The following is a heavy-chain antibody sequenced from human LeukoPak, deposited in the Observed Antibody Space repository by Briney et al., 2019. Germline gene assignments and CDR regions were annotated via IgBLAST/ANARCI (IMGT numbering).Heavy chain of an antibody. Sequence: SETLSLTCAVYGGSFSGYYWSWIRQPPGKGLEWIGEINHSGSTNYNPSLKSRVTISVDTSKNQFSLKLSSVTAADTAVYYRAEGGKRYCSSTSCPGGYFQHWGQGTLVTVSS. V-gene: IGHV4-34*01. CDR2: INHSGST. CDR3: AEGGKRYCSSTSCPGGYFQH. J-gene: IGHJ1*01. D-gene: IGHD2-2*01. CDR1: GGSFSGYY.